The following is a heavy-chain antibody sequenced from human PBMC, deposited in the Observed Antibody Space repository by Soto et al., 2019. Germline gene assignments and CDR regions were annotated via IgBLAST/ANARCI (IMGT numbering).Heavy chain of an antibody. CDR2: ISRSSRNI. V-gene: IGHV3-21*02. Sequence: EVELLQSGGGLVQPGGSLRLSCVASGFTFSNYTMNWVRQAPGKGLEWVSSISRSSRNIYYADSVKGRFTISRDNAKNALYLQMNSLRAEDTAVYYCARDLKVAGTNSFYYYGMDVWGQGTTVTVSS. CDR3: ARDLKVAGTNSFYYYGMDV. J-gene: IGHJ6*02. CDR1: GFTFSNYT. D-gene: IGHD6-19*01.